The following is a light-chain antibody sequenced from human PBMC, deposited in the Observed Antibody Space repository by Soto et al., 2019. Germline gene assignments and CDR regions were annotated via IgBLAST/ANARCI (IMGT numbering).Light chain of an antibody. V-gene: IGKV1-39*01. CDR2: TAS. Sequence: DIQMTPSPSSLSASVGDRVTITCRASQSMGRYLNWYQEKPGKAPNVVIFTASSLQSGVPSRFNGSGSGTEFTLTISSLQPEDFANYYCQQSYSIPITFGQGTRLEIK. CDR1: QSMGRY. J-gene: IGKJ5*01. CDR3: QQSYSIPIT.